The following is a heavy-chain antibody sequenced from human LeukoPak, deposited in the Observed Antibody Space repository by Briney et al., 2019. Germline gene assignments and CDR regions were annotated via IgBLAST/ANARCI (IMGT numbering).Heavy chain of an antibody. CDR3: TRVGYIDEGIDY. J-gene: IGHJ4*02. Sequence: GGSLRLSCAASGFTFSSYSMNWVRQAPGKGLEWVSSISSSTSYIYYADSVKGRFTISRDNAKNSLYLQMNSLRAEDTAIYYCTRVGYIDEGIDYWGQGTLVTVSS. CDR1: GFTFSSYS. CDR2: ISSSTSYI. V-gene: IGHV3-21*06. D-gene: IGHD5-24*01.